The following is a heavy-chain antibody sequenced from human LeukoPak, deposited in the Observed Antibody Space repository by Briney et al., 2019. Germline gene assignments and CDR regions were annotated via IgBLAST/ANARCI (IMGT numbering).Heavy chain of an antibody. J-gene: IGHJ4*02. D-gene: IGHD1-1*01. Sequence: SETLSLTCTVSGASISSYYWSWIREPPPKGLEWIGYISDTGSTNYNPSLKSRVTISVDTSKNQFSLKLSSVTAADTAVYHCTRGTYKFDSWGQGTLVTVSS. V-gene: IGHV4-59*01. CDR2: ISDTGST. CDR3: TRGTYKFDS. CDR1: GASISSYY.